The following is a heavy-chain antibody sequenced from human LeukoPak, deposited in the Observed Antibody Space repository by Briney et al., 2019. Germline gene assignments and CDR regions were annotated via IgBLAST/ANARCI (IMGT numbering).Heavy chain of an antibody. J-gene: IGHJ4*02. CDR3: ARANVVTAIDY. CDR2: IFHTGSA. V-gene: IGHV4-38-2*02. D-gene: IGHD2-21*02. CDR1: GYSISSGYY. Sequence: SETLSLTCNVSGYSISSGYYWGWIRQPPGKGLEYIGSIFHTGSADYNPSLKSRVTLSVDTSKNQFSLKLNSVTAADTAVYYCARANVVTAIDYWGQGTLVTVSS.